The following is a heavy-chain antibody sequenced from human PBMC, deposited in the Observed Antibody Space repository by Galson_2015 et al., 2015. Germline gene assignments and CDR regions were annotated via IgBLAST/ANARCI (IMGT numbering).Heavy chain of an antibody. CDR3: ARLSITPQYDY. Sequence: SLRLSCAASGFTFSSYSMNWVRQAPGKGLEWVSYISSSSSTIYYADSVKGRFTISRDNAKNSLYLQMNSLRAEDTAVYYCARLSITPQYDYWGQGTLVTVSS. CDR1: GFTFSSYS. J-gene: IGHJ4*02. D-gene: IGHD3-3*01. CDR2: ISSSSSTI. V-gene: IGHV3-48*01.